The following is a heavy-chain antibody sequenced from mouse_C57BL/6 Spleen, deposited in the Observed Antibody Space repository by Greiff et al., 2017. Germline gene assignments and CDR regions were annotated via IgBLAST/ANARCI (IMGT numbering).Heavy chain of an antibody. CDR3: ARTLSFDY. J-gene: IGHJ2*01. Sequence: VQLQQPGAELVKPGASVKLSCKASGYTFTSYWMQWVKQRPGQGLEWIGEIDPSDSYTNYNQKFKGKATLTVDTSSSTAYMQLSSLTSEDSAVYYCARTLSFDYWGQGTTLTVSS. CDR2: IDPSDSYT. CDR1: GYTFTSYW. V-gene: IGHV1-50*01.